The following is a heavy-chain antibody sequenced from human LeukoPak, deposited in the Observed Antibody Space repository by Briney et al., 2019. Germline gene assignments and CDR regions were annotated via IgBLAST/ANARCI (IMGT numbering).Heavy chain of an antibody. Sequence: GGSLRLSCAASGFTFSSYEMNWVRQAPGKGLEWVSSISSSSSYIYYADSVKGRFTISRDNAKNSLYLQMNSLRAEDTAVYYCARIQRGDFWSGYYIGDFDYWGQGTLVTVSS. J-gene: IGHJ4*02. CDR2: ISSSSSYI. CDR3: ARIQRGDFWSGYYIGDFDY. CDR1: GFTFSSYE. D-gene: IGHD3-3*01. V-gene: IGHV3-21*01.